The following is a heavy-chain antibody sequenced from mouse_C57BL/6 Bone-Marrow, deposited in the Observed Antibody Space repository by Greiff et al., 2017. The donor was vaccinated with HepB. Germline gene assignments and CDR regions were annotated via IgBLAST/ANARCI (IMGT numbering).Heavy chain of an antibody. J-gene: IGHJ1*03. CDR1: EYEFPSHD. CDR2: INSDGGST. V-gene: IGHV5-2*01. Sequence: EVKLMESGGGLVQPGESLKLSCESNEYEFPSHDMSWVRKTPEKRLELVAAINSDGGSTYYPDTMERRFIISRDNTKKTLYLQMSSLRSEDTALYYCARLHISNTLLWYFDVWGTGTTVTVSS. CDR3: ARLHISNTLLWYFDV. D-gene: IGHD2-5*01.